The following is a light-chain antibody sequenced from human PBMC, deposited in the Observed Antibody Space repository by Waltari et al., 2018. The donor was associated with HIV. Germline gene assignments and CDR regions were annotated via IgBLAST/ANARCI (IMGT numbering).Light chain of an antibody. CDR1: SLSSYY. CDR3: NSRDSSGNHVV. J-gene: IGLJ2*01. CDR2: GKN. V-gene: IGLV3-19*01. Sequence: SSELTQDPAVSVALGQTVRITCQGDSLSSYYASWYQQQPGPAPVLVIYGKNNRPPGIPDRFSCSSSGNTASLTITGAQAEDEADYYCNSRDSSGNHVVFGGGTKLTVL.